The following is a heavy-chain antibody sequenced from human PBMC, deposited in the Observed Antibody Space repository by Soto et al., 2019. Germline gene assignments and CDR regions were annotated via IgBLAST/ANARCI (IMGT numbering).Heavy chain of an antibody. CDR1: GGSFSGYY. V-gene: IGHV4-34*01. CDR3: ARGRVTAQYYYYYMDV. J-gene: IGHJ6*03. Sequence: PSETLSLTCAVYGGSFSGYYWSWIRQPPGKGLEWIGEINHSGSTNYSPSLKSRVAISVDTSKNQFSLKLSSVTAADTAVYYCARGRVTAQYYYYYMDVWGKGTTVTVSS. CDR2: INHSGST. D-gene: IGHD5-18*01.